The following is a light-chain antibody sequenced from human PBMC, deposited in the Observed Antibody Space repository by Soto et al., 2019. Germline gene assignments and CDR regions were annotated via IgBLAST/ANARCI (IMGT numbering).Light chain of an antibody. CDR1: SSDVGGYKY. CDR2: DVS. V-gene: IGLV2-11*01. CDR3: CSYAGGYTHAV. J-gene: IGLJ2*01. Sequence: QSALTQPASVSGSPGQSITISCTGTSSDVGGYKYVSWYQLHPGTAPKLVIYDVSKRPSGVPDRFSGSKSGNTASLTISGLQAEDEADYYCCSYAGGYTHAVFGGGTKVTVL.